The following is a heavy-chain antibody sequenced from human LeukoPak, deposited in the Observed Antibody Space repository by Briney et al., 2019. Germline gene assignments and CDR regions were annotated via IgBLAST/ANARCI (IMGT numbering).Heavy chain of an antibody. CDR1: GGSISSYY. J-gene: IGHJ4*02. CDR3: AREDSSGYYPYFDY. Sequence: SETLSLTCTVSGGSISSYYWSWIRQPPGKGLEWIGYIYYSGSTNYNPSLKSRVTISADTSKNQFSLKLSSVTAADTAVYYCAREDSSGYYPYFDYWGQGTLVTVSS. D-gene: IGHD3-22*01. CDR2: IYYSGST. V-gene: IGHV4-59*01.